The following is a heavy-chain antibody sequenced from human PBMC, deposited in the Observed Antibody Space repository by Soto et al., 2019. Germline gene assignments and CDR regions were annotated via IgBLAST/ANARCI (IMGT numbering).Heavy chain of an antibody. Sequence: EVQLVESGGGLVQPGGSLRLSCAASGFTVSSTYMSWVRQAPGKGLEWVSTIYSGGSTNYADSVKGRFTISRDNPKNALFLQMNSLRTEDTAVYYCARSGYCSGGTCYPFKFDHWGQGTPVTVSS. CDR2: IYSGGST. J-gene: IGHJ4*02. D-gene: IGHD2-15*01. CDR3: ARSGYCSGGTCYPFKFDH. V-gene: IGHV3-53*04. CDR1: GFTVSSTY.